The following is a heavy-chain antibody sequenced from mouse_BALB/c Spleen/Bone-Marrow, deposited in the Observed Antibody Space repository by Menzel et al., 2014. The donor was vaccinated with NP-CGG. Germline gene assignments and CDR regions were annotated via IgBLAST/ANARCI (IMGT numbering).Heavy chain of an antibody. V-gene: IGHV2-4-1*01. D-gene: IGHD6-5*01. CDR1: GFSLTSYG. CDR3: ARNSYVPFAY. CDR2: IWSGGST. J-gene: IGHJ3*01. Sequence: QVQLQQSGPGLVQPSQSLSITRTVSGFSLTSYGVHWVRQSPGKGLEWLGMIWSGGSTDYYAAFISRLSISKDNSKSQVFFKRNSLQPDDTARYYCARNSYVPFAYWGQGTLVTVSA.